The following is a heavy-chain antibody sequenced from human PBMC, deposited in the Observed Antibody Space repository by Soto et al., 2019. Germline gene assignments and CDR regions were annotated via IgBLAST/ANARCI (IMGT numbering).Heavy chain of an antibody. V-gene: IGHV4-31*03. CDR3: AIALRATMVRGALRPYYFDY. CDR1: GGSISSGGYY. Sequence: QVQLQESGPGLVKPSQTLSLTCTVSGGSISSGGYYWSWIRQHPGKGLEWIGYIYYSGSTYSNPSLKSRVTISVVTSKNQFSLELSSVTAADTAVYYCAIALRATMVRGALRPYYFDYWGQGTLVTVSS. CDR2: IYYSGST. D-gene: IGHD3-10*01. J-gene: IGHJ4*02.